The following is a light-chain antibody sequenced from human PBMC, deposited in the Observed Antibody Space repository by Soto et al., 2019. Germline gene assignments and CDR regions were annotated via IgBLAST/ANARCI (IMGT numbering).Light chain of an antibody. CDR3: LQHGIYPFS. V-gene: IGKV1-17*01. Sequence: DIPMTQSPSSLSASVGDRVTITCRASQGINNLLGWYQQRPGTAPKRLIYAASSLEGGVPSRFSGSGSGTEFTLTISSLQPEDFATYYCLQHGIYPFSFGPGTKVDVK. CDR2: AAS. CDR1: QGINNL. J-gene: IGKJ3*01.